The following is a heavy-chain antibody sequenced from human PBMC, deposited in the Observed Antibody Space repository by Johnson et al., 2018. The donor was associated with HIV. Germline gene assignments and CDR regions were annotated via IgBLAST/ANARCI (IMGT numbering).Heavy chain of an antibody. CDR2: IYSGGST. CDR1: GFTVSSNY. J-gene: IGHJ3*02. Sequence: VQLVESGGGVVRPGGSLRLSCAASGFTVSSNYMSWVRQAPGKGLEWVSVIYSGGSTYYADSVKGRFTISRDNSKNTLYLQMSSLRADDTAVYYCAKDLGYSSSSRAFDIWGQGTMVTVSS. D-gene: IGHD6-6*01. V-gene: IGHV3-66*01. CDR3: AKDLGYSSSSRAFDI.